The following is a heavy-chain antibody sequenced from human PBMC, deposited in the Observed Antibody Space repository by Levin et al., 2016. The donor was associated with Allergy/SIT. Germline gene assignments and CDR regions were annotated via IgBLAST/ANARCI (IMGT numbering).Heavy chain of an antibody. Sequence: ETLSLTCAASGLIFRTYAMGWVRQAPGKGLEWVSAISGSGGSTNYADSVKGRFTISRDNSKNTLYVQMSSLRAEDTAVYYCAKLVVATGGRFDYWGQGTLVTVSS. D-gene: IGHD5-12*01. CDR1: GLIFRTYA. CDR3: AKLVVATGGRFDY. V-gene: IGHV3-23*01. CDR2: ISGSGGST. J-gene: IGHJ4*02.